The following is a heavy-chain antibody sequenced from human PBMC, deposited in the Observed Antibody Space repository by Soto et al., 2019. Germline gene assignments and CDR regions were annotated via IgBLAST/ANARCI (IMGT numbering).Heavy chain of an antibody. Sequence: PGGSLRLSCAASGFTFSSYRMHWVRPAPGKGLEWVAVIWYDGSNKYYADSVKGRFTISRDNSKNTLYLQMNSLRAEDTAVYYCAREVVIRAFDAFDIWGQGTMVTVSS. J-gene: IGHJ3*02. CDR1: GFTFSSYR. D-gene: IGHD3-22*01. CDR3: AREVVIRAFDAFDI. V-gene: IGHV3-33*01. CDR2: IWYDGSNK.